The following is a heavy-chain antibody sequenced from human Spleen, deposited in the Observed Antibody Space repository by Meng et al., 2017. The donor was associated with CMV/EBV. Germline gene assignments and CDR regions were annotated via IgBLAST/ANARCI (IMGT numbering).Heavy chain of an antibody. D-gene: IGHD3-16*01. Sequence: SETLSLTCAVYGGSFSGYYWSWIRQPPGKGLEWIGEINHSGSTNYNPSLKSRVTISVDTSKNQFSLKLSSVTAADMAVYYCARDGALGSFDIWGQGTMVTVSS. CDR3: ARDGALGSFDI. J-gene: IGHJ3*02. CDR1: GGSFSGYY. CDR2: INHSGST. V-gene: IGHV4-34*01.